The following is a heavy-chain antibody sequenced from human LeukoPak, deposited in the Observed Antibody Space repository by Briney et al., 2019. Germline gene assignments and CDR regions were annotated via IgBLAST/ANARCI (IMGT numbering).Heavy chain of an antibody. Sequence: SETLSLTCAVYGGSFNAYYWNWIRQPPGKGLEWIGEIHHSGSTNYNPSLKSRVTISVDTSKNQFSLMLSSVTAADTAVYYGATVGCCGDGLGYYYYYYMDVWGKGTTVTVSS. V-gene: IGHV4-34*01. CDR1: GGSFNAYY. CDR3: ATVGCCGDGLGYYYYYYMDV. CDR2: IHHSGST. D-gene: IGHD2-21*02. J-gene: IGHJ6*03.